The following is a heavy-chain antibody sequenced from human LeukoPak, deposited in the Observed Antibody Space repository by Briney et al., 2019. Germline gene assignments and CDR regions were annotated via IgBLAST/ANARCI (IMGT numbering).Heavy chain of an antibody. J-gene: IGHJ4*02. CDR2: ISGSGGNT. Sequence: GGSLRLSCAASGFTFSTFAMSGVRQAPRKGLEWVSAISGSGGNTYYADSVKGRFTISRDNSKNTLYLQMNSLRAEDTAVYYCAKDRVVLPAAIPSDFDYWGQGTLVTVSS. D-gene: IGHD2-2*02. CDR1: GFTFSTFA. V-gene: IGHV3-23*01. CDR3: AKDRVVLPAAIPSDFDY.